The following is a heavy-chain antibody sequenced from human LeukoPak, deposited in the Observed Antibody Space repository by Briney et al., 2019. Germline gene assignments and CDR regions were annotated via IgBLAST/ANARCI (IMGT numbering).Heavy chain of an antibody. V-gene: IGHV1-8*03. CDR1: GYTFTSYD. CDR2: MNPNSGNT. D-gene: IGHD1-26*01. J-gene: IGHJ6*03. CDR3: AKDVGTVEGGSSDMDV. Sequence: GASVKVSCKASGYTFTSYDINWVRQATGQGLEWMGWMNPNSGNTGYAQKFQGRVTITRNTSISTAYMELSSLRSEDTAVYYCAKDVGTVEGGSSDMDVWGKGTTVTVSS.